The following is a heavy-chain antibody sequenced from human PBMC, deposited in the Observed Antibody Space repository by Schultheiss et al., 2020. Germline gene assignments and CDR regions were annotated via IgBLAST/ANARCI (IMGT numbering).Heavy chain of an antibody. CDR1: GFTFRSHA. CDR2: ISGSGGST. CDR3: AREVFGARVY. J-gene: IGHJ4*02. D-gene: IGHD4/OR15-4a*01. V-gene: IGHV3-23*01. Sequence: GGSLRLSCAASGFTFRSHAMSWVRQAPGKGLEWVSAISGSGGSTYYADSVKGRFTISRDNSKNTLYLQMNSLRAEDTAVYYCAREVFGARVYWGQGTLVTVSS.